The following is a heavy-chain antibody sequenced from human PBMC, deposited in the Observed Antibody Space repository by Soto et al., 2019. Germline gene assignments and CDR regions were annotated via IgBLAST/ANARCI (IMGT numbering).Heavy chain of an antibody. D-gene: IGHD6-19*01. Sequence: GASVKVSCKASGYTFTGYYMHWVRQAPGQGLEWMGWINPNSGGTNYAQKFQGWVTMTRDTSISTAYMELSRLRSDDTAVYYCARGAQWLVPYYYGMDVWGQGTTVTVSS. V-gene: IGHV1-2*04. CDR1: GYTFTGYY. CDR3: ARGAQWLVPYYYGMDV. CDR2: INPNSGGT. J-gene: IGHJ6*02.